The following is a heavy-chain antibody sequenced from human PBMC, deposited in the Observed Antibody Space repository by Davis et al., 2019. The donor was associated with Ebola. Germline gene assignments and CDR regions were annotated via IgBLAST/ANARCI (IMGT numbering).Heavy chain of an antibody. J-gene: IGHJ3*02. CDR3: ASLRRTITGMDDAFDI. CDR2: IYTGDSDT. D-gene: IGHD1-20*01. V-gene: IGHV5-51*01. Sequence: GESLKISCKDSGNRFSSHWIGWVRQMPGKGLEWMGIIYTGDSDTRYSPSFRGQVTISADNSIRTAYLQWRGLKASDTAMYYCASLRRTITGMDDAFDIWGQGTMVTVSS. CDR1: GNRFSSHW.